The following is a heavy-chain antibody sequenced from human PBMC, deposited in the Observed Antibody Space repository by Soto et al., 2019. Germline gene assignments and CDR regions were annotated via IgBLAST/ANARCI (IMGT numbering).Heavy chain of an antibody. CDR1: GGTFSSYA. CDR3: ARNMVRGVISRPSWFDP. CDR2: IIPIFGTA. V-gene: IGHV1-69*13. D-gene: IGHD3-10*01. Sequence: ASVKVSCKASGGTFSSYAISWVRQAPGQGLEWMGGIIPIFGTANYAQKFQGRVTITADESTSTAYMELSSLRSEDTAVYYCARNMVRGVISRPSWFDPWGQGTLVTVSS. J-gene: IGHJ5*02.